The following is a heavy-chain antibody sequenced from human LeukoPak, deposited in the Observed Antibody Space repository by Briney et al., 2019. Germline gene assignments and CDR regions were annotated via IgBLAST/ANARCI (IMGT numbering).Heavy chain of an antibody. CDR2: IHSGGTT. D-gene: IGHD3-3*02. Sequence: SETLSLTCTVSGDSITDDYYTWIRQPAGKGLEWIGRIHSGGTTNYNPSLMSRVTLSIDKSKKHISLRLTSVTAADTALYYCARDNGSGYTKGYEHYYYYLDVWGKGTTVTVSS. J-gene: IGHJ6*03. V-gene: IGHV4-4*07. CDR1: GDSITDDY. CDR3: ARDNGSGYTKGYEHYYYYLDV.